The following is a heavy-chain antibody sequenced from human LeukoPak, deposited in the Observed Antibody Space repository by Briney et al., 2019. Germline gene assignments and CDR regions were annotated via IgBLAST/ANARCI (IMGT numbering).Heavy chain of an antibody. CDR2: ISSSGSTT. V-gene: IGHV3-11*01. CDR3: AKDLGRGEPPVDY. D-gene: IGHD2-21*01. Sequence: NPGGSLRLSCAASGFTFSDYYMSWIRQAPGKGLEWVSYISSSGSTTYYADSVKGRFTISRDNSKNTLYLQMNSLRAEDTAVYYCAKDLGRGEPPVDYWGQGTLVTVSS. J-gene: IGHJ4*02. CDR1: GFTFSDYY.